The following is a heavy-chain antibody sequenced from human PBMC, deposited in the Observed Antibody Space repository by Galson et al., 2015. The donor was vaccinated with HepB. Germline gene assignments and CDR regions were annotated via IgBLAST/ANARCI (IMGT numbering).Heavy chain of an antibody. CDR2: ISYDTTSQ. CDR1: GFTFSRSS. V-gene: IGHV3-30*04. Sequence: SLRLSCAASGFTFSRSSVHWVRQAPGKGLEWVAVISYDTTSQYYADSVKGRFTISRDNFKNALFLQMNNLRAEDTAVYYCVKDRRYFLWPPEGAFDLWGQGTLVSVSS. CDR3: VKDRRYFLWPPEGAFDL. D-gene: IGHD3-9*01. J-gene: IGHJ5*02.